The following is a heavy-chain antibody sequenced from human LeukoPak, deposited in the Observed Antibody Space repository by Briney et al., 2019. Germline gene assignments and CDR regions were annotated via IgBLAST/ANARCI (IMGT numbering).Heavy chain of an antibody. Sequence: GGSLRLSCAAAGFTFSSYEMNWVRQAPGKGLVWVSRINSVGSSTSYADSVKGRFTISRDNAKNTLYLQMNSLRAEDTAVYYCARDTDRYYFDYWGQGTLVTVSS. J-gene: IGHJ4*02. CDR2: INSVGSST. CDR3: ARDTDRYYFDY. V-gene: IGHV3-74*01. CDR1: GFTFSSYE.